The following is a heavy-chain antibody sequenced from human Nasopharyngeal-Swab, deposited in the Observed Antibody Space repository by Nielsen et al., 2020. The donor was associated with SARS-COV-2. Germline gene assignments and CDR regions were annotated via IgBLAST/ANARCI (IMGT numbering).Heavy chain of an antibody. CDR2: IYSGGST. CDR3: AKDDRITMISVVTIFDS. V-gene: IGHV3-53*01. Sequence: GGSLRLSCAASGFTVSSNYMSWVRQAPGKGLEWVSVIYSGGSTYYADSVKGRFTISRDNSKNTLYLQMNSLRAEDTAVYYCAKDDRITMISVVTIFDSWGQGTLVTVSS. CDR1: GFTVSSNY. J-gene: IGHJ4*02. D-gene: IGHD3-22*01.